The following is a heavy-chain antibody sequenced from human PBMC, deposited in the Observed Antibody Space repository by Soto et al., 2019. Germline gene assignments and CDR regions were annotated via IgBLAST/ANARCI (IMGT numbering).Heavy chain of an antibody. D-gene: IGHD1-7*01. CDR1: GFTFSSYG. J-gene: IGHJ5*02. Sequence: GSLRLSCAASGFTFSSYGMHWVRQAPGKGLEWVAVISYDGSNKYYADSVKGRFTISRDNSKNTLYLQMNSLRAEDTAVYYCAKDLAGINGTPRGFDPWGQGTLVTVSS. CDR3: AKDLAGINGTPRGFDP. V-gene: IGHV3-30*18. CDR2: ISYDGSNK.